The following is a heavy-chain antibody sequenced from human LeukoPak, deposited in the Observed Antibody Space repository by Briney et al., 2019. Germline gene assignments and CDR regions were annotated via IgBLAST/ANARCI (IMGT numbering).Heavy chain of an antibody. Sequence: SETLSLTCTVSGGSISGYYWGWIRQPPGKGLEWVGYVHYSGTTNYNPSLKSRVTISLDTSKNQFSLKLRSLTTADTAMYYCARTQHSSSWSAFDIWGQGTMVSVSS. CDR2: VHYSGTT. CDR3: ARTQHSSSWSAFDI. D-gene: IGHD6-13*01. J-gene: IGHJ3*02. CDR1: GGSISGYY. V-gene: IGHV4-59*01.